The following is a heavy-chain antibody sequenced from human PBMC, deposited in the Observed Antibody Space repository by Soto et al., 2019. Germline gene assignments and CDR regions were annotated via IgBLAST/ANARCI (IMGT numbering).Heavy chain of an antibody. V-gene: IGHV3-23*01. Sequence: GGSLRLSCVASGFPFDYYAVSWVRQAPGKGLEWISLISGSGVSTYYADSVKDRFTISKDISKNTVFLQMNSLRAADTAVYYCAKSDYRPGAAFDSWGQGTPVTVSS. J-gene: IGHJ4*02. CDR2: ISGSGVST. D-gene: IGHD4-17*01. CDR1: GFPFDYYA. CDR3: AKSDYRPGAAFDS.